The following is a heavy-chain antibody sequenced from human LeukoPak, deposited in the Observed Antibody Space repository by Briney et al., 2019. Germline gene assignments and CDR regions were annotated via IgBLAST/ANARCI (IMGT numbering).Heavy chain of an antibody. D-gene: IGHD1-26*01. CDR1: GYTFTGYY. J-gene: IGHJ5*02. Sequence: GASVKVSCKASGYTFTGYYMHWVRQAPGQGLEWMGWINPNSGGTNYAQKFQGRVTMTRDTSISTAYMELSRLRSDDTAVYYCARFLPSGSYGTNWFDPWGQGTLVTVSS. CDR3: ARFLPSGSYGTNWFDP. CDR2: INPNSGGT. V-gene: IGHV1-2*02.